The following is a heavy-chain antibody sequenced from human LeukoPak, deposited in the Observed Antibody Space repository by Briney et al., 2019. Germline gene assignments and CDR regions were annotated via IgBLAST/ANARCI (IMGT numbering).Heavy chain of an antibody. CDR1: GFTFSSYA. CDR2: ISGSGGST. CDR3: AGGYCSSTSCYTGYYYMDV. D-gene: IGHD2-2*02. J-gene: IGHJ6*03. V-gene: IGHV3-23*01. Sequence: PGGSLRLSCAASGFTFSSYAMSWVRQAPGKGLEWVSAISGSGGSTYYADSVKGRFTISRDNSKNKLYLQMNSLRAEDTAVYYCAGGYCSSTSCYTGYYYMDVWGKGTTVTVSS.